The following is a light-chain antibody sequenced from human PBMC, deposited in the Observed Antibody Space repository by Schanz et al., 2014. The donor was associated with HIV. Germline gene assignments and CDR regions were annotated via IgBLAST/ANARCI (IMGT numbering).Light chain of an antibody. CDR3: QQYNEYPLT. Sequence: DIQMTQSPSSVSASVGDRVTITCRASQDISSWLAWYQQKPGKAPNLLIYAASSLQSGVPSRFIGRGSGTEFTLTITNLRPDDFATYYCQQYNEYPLTFGPGTKVDF. V-gene: IGKV1-12*01. CDR1: QDISSW. CDR2: AAS. J-gene: IGKJ3*01.